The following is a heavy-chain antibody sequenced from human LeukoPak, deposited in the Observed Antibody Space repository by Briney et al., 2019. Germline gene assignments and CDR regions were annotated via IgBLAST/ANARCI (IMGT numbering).Heavy chain of an antibody. CDR3: ARVYGDSEAFDI. CDR2: IYYSGST. V-gene: IGHV4-39*07. D-gene: IGHD4-17*01. Sequence: SETLSLTCTVSGGSISSSSYYWGWIRQPPGKGLEWIGSIYYSGSTYYNPSLKSRVTISVDTSKNQFSLKLSSVTAADTAVYYCARVYGDSEAFDIWGQGTMVTVSS. J-gene: IGHJ3*02. CDR1: GGSISSSSYY.